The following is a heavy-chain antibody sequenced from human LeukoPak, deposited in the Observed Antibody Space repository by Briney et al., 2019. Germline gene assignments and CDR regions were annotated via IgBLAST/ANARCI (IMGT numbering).Heavy chain of an antibody. D-gene: IGHD6-19*01. Sequence: ASVKVSCKASGYTFTSYGISWVRQAPGQGLEWMGWISAYNGNTNYAQKLQGRVTMTTDTSTSTAYMELRSLRSDDTAVYYCARAVGWLVQYMGELDYWGQGTLVTVSS. V-gene: IGHV1-18*01. J-gene: IGHJ4*02. CDR1: GYTFTSYG. CDR3: ARAVGWLVQYMGELDY. CDR2: ISAYNGNT.